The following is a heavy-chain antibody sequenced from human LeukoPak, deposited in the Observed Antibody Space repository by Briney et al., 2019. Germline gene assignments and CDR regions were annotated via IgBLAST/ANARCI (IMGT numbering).Heavy chain of an antibody. CDR2: INPNSGGT. CDR3: ARTTYSSGWFDY. J-gene: IGHJ5*01. D-gene: IGHD6-19*01. V-gene: IGHV1-2*02. Sequence: ASVKVSCTSSVYTFTGYYMHWVRQAPGQGLAWVGWINPNSGGTNYAQKFQGRVTMTRDTSISTAYMELSRLRSDDTAVYYCARTTYSSGWFDYWGQGTLVTVSS. CDR1: VYTFTGYY.